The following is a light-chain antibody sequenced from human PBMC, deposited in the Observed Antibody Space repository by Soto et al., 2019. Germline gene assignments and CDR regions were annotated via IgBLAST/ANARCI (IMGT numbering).Light chain of an antibody. J-gene: IGKJ4*01. V-gene: IGKV3-11*01. CDR1: QSVTDY. CDR2: DAS. Sequence: EIVLTQSPATLSLSPGERATLSCRASQSVTDYLAWYQQKPGQAPRLLIYDASNRATGIPARFSGSGSGTDFTLTISSLEPDDFAVYYCQQRSGWPPTLTFGGGTKVEIK. CDR3: QQRSGWPPTLT.